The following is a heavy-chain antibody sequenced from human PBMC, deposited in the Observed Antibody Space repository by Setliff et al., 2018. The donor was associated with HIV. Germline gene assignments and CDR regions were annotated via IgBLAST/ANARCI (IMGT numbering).Heavy chain of an antibody. CDR1: GGSISSGSYY. V-gene: IGHV4-61*10. CDR3: ARDTVAGTLGYYYYYMDV. CDR2: IYYDGSTNFNPAT. J-gene: IGHJ6*03. Sequence: PSETLSLTCTVSGGSISSGSYYWSWIRQPAGKGLEWIGYIYYDGSTNFNPATNYNPSLKSRVTISLDTSKNHFSLRLSSVTAADTAVYYCARDTVAGTLGYYYYYMDVWGKGTTVTVSS. D-gene: IGHD6-19*01.